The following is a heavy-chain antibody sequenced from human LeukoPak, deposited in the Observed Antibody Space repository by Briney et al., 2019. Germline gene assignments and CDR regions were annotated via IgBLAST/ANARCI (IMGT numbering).Heavy chain of an antibody. CDR1: GFTFSSYA. J-gene: IGHJ6*04. D-gene: IGHD3-10*02. Sequence: GETLRLSCAASGFTFSSYAMSWDRQAPGKGLEWDSVISGSGDSTYYADSMKGRFAISRDNAKHSLYLQMNSLRAEDTAVYYCAELGITMIGGVWGKGTTVTISS. CDR2: ISGSGDST. CDR3: AELGITMIGGV. V-gene: IGHV3-23*01.